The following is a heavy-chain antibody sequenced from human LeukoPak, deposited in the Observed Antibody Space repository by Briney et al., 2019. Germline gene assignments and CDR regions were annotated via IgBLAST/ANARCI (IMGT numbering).Heavy chain of an antibody. CDR2: IYYSGST. CDR3: ARRCRTYDSSGYPGAFDI. Sequence: PSETLSLTCTVSGGSISSYYWSWIRQPPGKGLEWIGYIYYSGSTNYNPSLKSRVTISVDTSKNQFSLKLSSVTAADTAVYYCARRCRTYDSSGYPGAFDIWGQGTMVTVSS. V-gene: IGHV4-59*12. D-gene: IGHD3-22*01. J-gene: IGHJ3*02. CDR1: GGSISSYY.